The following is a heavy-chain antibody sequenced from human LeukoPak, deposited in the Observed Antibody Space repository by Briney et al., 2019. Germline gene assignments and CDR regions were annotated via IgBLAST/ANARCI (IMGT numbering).Heavy chain of an antibody. CDR3: ARAGPYSSSSGSFDY. V-gene: IGHV3-30*04. CDR1: GFTFSSYA. CDR2: ISYDGSNK. Sequence: PGGSLRLSCAASGFTFSSYAMHWVRQAPGKGLEWVAVISYDGSNKYYADSVKGRFTISRDNSKNTLYLQMNSLRAEDTAVYYCARAGPYSSSSGSFDYWGQGTLVTVSS. D-gene: IGHD6-6*01. J-gene: IGHJ4*02.